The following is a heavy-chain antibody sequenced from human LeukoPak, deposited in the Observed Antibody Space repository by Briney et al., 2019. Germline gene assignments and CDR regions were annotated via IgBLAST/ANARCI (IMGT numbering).Heavy chain of an antibody. Sequence: PSETLSLTCAVYGGSFSNYYWSWIRQTPGKGMEWIGEINDSGRINYNPSLMSRVTVSVDTSKNQFSLRLTSVTATDTAVHYCARRWNYGRNYYIDVWGKGATVSVSS. V-gene: IGHV4-34*01. D-gene: IGHD1-7*01. CDR2: INDSGRI. CDR3: ARRWNYGRNYYIDV. CDR1: GGSFSNYY. J-gene: IGHJ6*03.